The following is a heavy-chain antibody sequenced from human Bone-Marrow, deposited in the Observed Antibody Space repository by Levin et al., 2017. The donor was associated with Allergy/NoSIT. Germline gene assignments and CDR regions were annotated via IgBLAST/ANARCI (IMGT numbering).Heavy chain of an antibody. Sequence: GGSLRLSCAASEFTFSTYAMHWVRQAPGKGLEWVAVISSDGSNEYYADSVKGRFTISRDNSKNTLYLQMNSLRGEDTAVYYCAREKVTMVVEIIESYSDYWGQGTLVTVSS. J-gene: IGHJ4*02. CDR2: ISSDGSNE. CDR3: AREKVTMVVEIIESYSDY. V-gene: IGHV3-30-3*01. CDR1: EFTFSTYA. D-gene: IGHD2-15*01.